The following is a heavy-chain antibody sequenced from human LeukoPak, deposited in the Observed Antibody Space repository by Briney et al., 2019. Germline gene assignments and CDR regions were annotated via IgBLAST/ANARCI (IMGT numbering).Heavy chain of an antibody. Sequence: SETLSLTRAVSGVSISSSNWWSWVRQPPGKGLEWIGEIYHSGSTNYNPSLKSRVTISVDKSKNQFSLKLSSVTAADTAVYYCARRGFNDAFDIWGQGTMVTVSS. J-gene: IGHJ3*02. CDR2: IYHSGST. CDR3: ARRGFNDAFDI. CDR1: GVSISSSNW. V-gene: IGHV4-4*02.